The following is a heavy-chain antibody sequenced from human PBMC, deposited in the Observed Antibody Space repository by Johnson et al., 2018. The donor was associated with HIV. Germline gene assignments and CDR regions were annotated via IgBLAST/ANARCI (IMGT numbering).Heavy chain of an antibody. V-gene: IGHV3-11*04. CDR1: GFIFSDYY. CDR2: ISSTGNTM. Sequence: QMLLVESGGGLVNPGGSLRLSCAASGFIFSDYYMSWTRQAPGKGLEWVSYISSTGNTMYFADSVKGRFTIFRDNTKNSLYLQMNSLRVEYTAVYYCARQRGCDIWGQGTMVTVSS. CDR3: ARQRGCDI. J-gene: IGHJ3*02.